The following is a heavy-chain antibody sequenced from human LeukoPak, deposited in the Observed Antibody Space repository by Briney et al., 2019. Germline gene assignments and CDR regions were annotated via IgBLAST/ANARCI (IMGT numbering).Heavy chain of an antibody. Sequence: PGGSLRLSCAASGFTLSSHSMNWVRQAPGKGLEWVSYISSTSSYTNYADSVKGRFTISRDNAKNSLHLQMNSLRAEDTAVYYCARSYGWLPGGMWGQGTLVTVSS. D-gene: IGHD5-12*01. V-gene: IGHV3-21*05. J-gene: IGHJ4*02. CDR1: GFTLSSHS. CDR2: ISSTSSYT. CDR3: ARSYGWLPGGM.